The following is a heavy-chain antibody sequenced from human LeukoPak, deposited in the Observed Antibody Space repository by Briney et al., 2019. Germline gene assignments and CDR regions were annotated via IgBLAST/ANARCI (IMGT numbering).Heavy chain of an antibody. CDR1: GYSISSGYY. D-gene: IGHD3-3*01. J-gene: IGHJ5*02. Sequence: SETLSLTCAVSGYSISSGYYWGWIRQPPGKGLEWIGRIYHSGSTYYNPSLKRRVTISVDTSKNQFSLKLSSVAAADTAVYYCGRGRDFWSGYYQTPFDPWGQGTLVTVSS. V-gene: IGHV4-38-2*01. CDR3: GRGRDFWSGYYQTPFDP. CDR2: IYHSGST.